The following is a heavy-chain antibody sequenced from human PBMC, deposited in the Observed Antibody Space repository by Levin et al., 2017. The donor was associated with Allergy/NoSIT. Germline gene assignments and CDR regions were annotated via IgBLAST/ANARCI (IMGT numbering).Heavy chain of an antibody. CDR1: GFTFSSHS. J-gene: IGHJ4*02. V-gene: IGHV3-21*01. Sequence: GESLKISCAASGFTFSSHSMNWVRQAPGKGLEWVSSISSSGSYIHYADSVKGRLTISRDNAKSSLYLQMNNLRADDTAVYYCARDHYGDYSWDYWGQGTLVTVSS. CDR3: ARDHYGDYSWDY. CDR2: ISSSGSYI. D-gene: IGHD4-17*01.